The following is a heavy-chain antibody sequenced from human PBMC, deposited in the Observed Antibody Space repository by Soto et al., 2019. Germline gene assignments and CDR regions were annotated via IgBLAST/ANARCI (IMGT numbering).Heavy chain of an antibody. CDR3: ARAWVYSSSSDY. CDR1: GYTFTSYG. J-gene: IGHJ4*02. Sequence: ASVKVSCKASGYTFTSYGISWVRQAPGQGLEWMGWISAYNGNTNYAQKLQGRVTMTTDTSTSTAYVELRSLRSDDTAVYYCARAWVYSSSSDYWGQGTLVTVSS. CDR2: ISAYNGNT. V-gene: IGHV1-18*01. D-gene: IGHD6-6*01.